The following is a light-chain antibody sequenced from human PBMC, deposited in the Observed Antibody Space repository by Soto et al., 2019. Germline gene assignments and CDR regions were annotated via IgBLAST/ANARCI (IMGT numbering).Light chain of an antibody. CDR2: GAS. CDR1: QSVGSN. J-gene: IGKJ1*01. CDR3: QQYNNWPPWT. V-gene: IGKV3-15*01. Sequence: MVMRQSPATLSLAPGERATLSCRASQSVGSNLAWYQQKPDQAPRLLIYGASTRATGIPARFSGSGSGTEFTLTISSLQSEDFAVYYCQQYNNWPPWTFGQGTKVDIK.